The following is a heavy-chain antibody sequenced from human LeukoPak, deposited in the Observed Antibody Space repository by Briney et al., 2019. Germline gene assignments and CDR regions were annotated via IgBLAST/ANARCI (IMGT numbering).Heavy chain of an antibody. D-gene: IGHD4-23*01. Sequence: ASVKVSCKASGYTFTSYYMHWVRQAPGQGLEWMGWITPDKGNTEYAQKFQGRVTMTRDTSTSTVYMELSSLRSEDTAVYYCAREDVKLHDFDYWGQGTLVTVSS. V-gene: IGHV1-46*01. CDR3: AREDVKLHDFDY. CDR1: GYTFTSYY. J-gene: IGHJ4*02. CDR2: ITPDKGNT.